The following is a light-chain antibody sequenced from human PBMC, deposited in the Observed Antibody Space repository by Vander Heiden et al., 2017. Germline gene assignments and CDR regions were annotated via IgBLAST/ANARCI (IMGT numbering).Light chain of an antibody. CDR1: QSISNF. Sequence: EVFVPQSPATLSLSPGERATLSCRTSQSISNFLAWYQQKPGQAPRLLIYGASTRATGIPARFSGSGSATDFTLTISSLQSEDSAVYYCQQYNNWPPLTFGGGTKVEIK. CDR2: GAS. V-gene: IGKV3-15*01. CDR3: QQYNNWPPLT. J-gene: IGKJ4*01.